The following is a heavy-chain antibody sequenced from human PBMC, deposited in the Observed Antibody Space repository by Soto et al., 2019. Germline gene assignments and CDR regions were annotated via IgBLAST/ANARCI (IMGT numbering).Heavy chain of an antibody. CDR1: GFTFSSYA. J-gene: IGHJ6*02. CDR3: VKEGPHYYYGMDV. CDR2: ISSNGGST. V-gene: IGHV3-64D*08. Sequence: GGSLRLSCSASGFTFSSYAMHWVRQAPGKGLEYVSAISSNGGSTYYADSVKGRFTISRDNSKNTLYLQMSSLRAEDTAVYYCVKEGPHYYYGMDVWGQGTTVTVSS.